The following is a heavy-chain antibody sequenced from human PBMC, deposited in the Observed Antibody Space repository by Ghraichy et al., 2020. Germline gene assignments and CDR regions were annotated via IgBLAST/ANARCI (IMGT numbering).Heavy chain of an antibody. Sequence: LSLTCAASGFTFSSYAMHWVRQAPGKGLEWVAVISYDGSNKYYADSVKGRFTISRDNSKNTLYLQMNSLRAEDTAVYYCARDESPGIAVAGTGFDYWGQGTLVTVSS. V-gene: IGHV3-30*04. CDR2: ISYDGSNK. CDR1: GFTFSSYA. D-gene: IGHD6-19*01. J-gene: IGHJ4*02. CDR3: ARDESPGIAVAGTGFDY.